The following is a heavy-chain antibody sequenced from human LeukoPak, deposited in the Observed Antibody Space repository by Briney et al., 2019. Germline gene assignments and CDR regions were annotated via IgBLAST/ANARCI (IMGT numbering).Heavy chain of an antibody. CDR3: ARDERNHHDSSGYYTRAGVDY. J-gene: IGHJ4*02. D-gene: IGHD3-22*01. V-gene: IGHV1-18*01. Sequence: ASVKVSCKASGYTFTSYGISWVRQAPGQGIEWMGWISAYNDNTNYAQNLQGRVTMTTDTSTSTAYMELRSLRSDDTAVYYCARDERNHHDSSGYYTRAGVDYWGQGTLVTVSS. CDR2: ISAYNDNT. CDR1: GYTFTSYG.